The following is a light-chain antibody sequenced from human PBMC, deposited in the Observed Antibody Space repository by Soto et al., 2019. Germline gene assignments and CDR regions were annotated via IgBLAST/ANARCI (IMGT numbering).Light chain of an antibody. V-gene: IGKV3-15*01. Sequence: EIVMTQSPATLSVSPGEGATLSCRVSQSLSTNLAWYQQKPGQAPRLLIYGASTRATGIPARFSGSGSGTEFTLTISSLQSEDFAIYYCQQYNIWPPWTFGQGTKLDIK. J-gene: IGKJ1*01. CDR3: QQYNIWPPWT. CDR2: GAS. CDR1: QSLSTN.